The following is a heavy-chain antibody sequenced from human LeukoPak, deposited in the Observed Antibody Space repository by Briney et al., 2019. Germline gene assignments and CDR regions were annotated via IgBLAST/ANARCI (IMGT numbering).Heavy chain of an antibody. CDR3: ARTNTAMELD. J-gene: IGHJ4*02. D-gene: IGHD5-18*01. CDR2: IYSGGST. Sequence: GGSLRLSCAASGFTVSSNYMSWVRQAPGKGLEWVSVIYSGGSTYYADSVKGRFTISRDNAKNSLYLQMNSLRAEDTAVYYCARTNTAMELDWGQGTLVTVSS. V-gene: IGHV3-53*01. CDR1: GFTVSSNY.